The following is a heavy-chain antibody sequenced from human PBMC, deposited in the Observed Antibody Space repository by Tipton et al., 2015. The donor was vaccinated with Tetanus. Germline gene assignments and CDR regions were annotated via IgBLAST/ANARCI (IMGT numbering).Heavy chain of an antibody. CDR3: AKEPRPPPLAGTPPDDYYYMDV. V-gene: IGHV3-23*01. J-gene: IGHJ6*03. CDR1: GFTFSSYA. Sequence: SLRLSCAASGFTFSSYAMSWVCQAPGKGLEWLSGISSSEVYTFYAESLKGRFTTSRDNSKNTLYLQMSSLRAEDTALYYCAKEPRPPPLAGTPPDDYYYMDVWGKGTTVTVSS. D-gene: IGHD6-19*01. CDR2: ISSSEVYT.